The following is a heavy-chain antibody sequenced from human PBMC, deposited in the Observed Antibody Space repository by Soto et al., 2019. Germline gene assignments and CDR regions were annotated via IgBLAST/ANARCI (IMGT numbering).Heavy chain of an antibody. CDR1: GYTVTGYY. V-gene: IGHV1-2*02. CDR2: INPNSGGT. J-gene: IGHJ4*02. Sequence: ASVKVSCKASGYTVTGYYMHWVRQAPGQGLEWMGWINPNSGGTNYAQKFQGRVTMTRDTSISTAYMELSRLRSDDTAVYYCARDDSSGYYPFDYWGQGTLVTVS. CDR3: ARDDSSGYYPFDY. D-gene: IGHD3-22*01.